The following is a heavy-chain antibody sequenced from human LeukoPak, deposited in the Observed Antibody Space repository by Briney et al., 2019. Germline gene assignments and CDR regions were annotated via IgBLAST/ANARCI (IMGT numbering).Heavy chain of an antibody. Sequence: QPGGSLRLSCAASGFTFSTCAMSWVRQAPGKGLEWASGISGTTSGTYYADSVKGRFTISRDNSKNTLFLQVNSLRAEDTAVYYWAKVRTYFYHGLDVWGQGTTVTVSS. J-gene: IGHJ6*02. CDR3: AKVRTYFYHGLDV. V-gene: IGHV3-23*01. CDR2: ISGTTSGT. CDR1: GFTFSTCA. D-gene: IGHD1-14*01.